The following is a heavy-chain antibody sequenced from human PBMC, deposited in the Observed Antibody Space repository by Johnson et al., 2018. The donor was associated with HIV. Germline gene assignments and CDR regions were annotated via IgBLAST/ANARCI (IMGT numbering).Heavy chain of an antibody. CDR2: ISGSGSST. D-gene: IGHD2-15*01. J-gene: IGHJ3*02. V-gene: IGHV3-23*04. CDR1: GFTFSSYA. Sequence: VQLVESGGGLVQPGGSLRLSCAASGFTFSSYAMSWVRQAPGKGLEWVSTISGSGSSTHYADSVKGRFTISRDNSRNTMYLQMNSLRAEDTAVYYCAREMVAAKDAFDIWGQGTMVTVSS. CDR3: AREMVAAKDAFDI.